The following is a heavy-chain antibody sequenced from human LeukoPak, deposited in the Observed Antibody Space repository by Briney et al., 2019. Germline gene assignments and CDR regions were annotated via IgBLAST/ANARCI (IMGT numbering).Heavy chain of an antibody. CDR2: IYYSGST. CDR1: GGSISMTNYY. Sequence: PSETLSLTCTDAGGSISMTNYYWDWIRQPPGKGLEWIGNIYYSGSTYYNPSLKSRVTISVDTSKNQFSLKLSSVTAADTAGYYCARQMAAVVDYWGQGTLVTVSS. V-gene: IGHV4-39*01. CDR3: ARQMAAVVDY. D-gene: IGHD5-24*01. J-gene: IGHJ4*02.